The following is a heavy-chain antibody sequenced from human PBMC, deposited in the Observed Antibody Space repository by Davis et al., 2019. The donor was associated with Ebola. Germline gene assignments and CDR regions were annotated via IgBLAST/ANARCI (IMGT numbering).Heavy chain of an antibody. V-gene: IGHV1-69*04. D-gene: IGHD1-26*01. CDR2: IIPILGIA. J-gene: IGHJ4*02. CDR3: ARDPGRGWELPY. Sequence: SVKVSCKASGGTFSSYAISWVRQAPGQGLEWMGRIIPILGIANYAQKLQGRVTMTTDTSTSTAYMELRSLRSDDTAVYYCARDPGRGWELPYWGQGTLVTVSS. CDR1: GGTFSSYA.